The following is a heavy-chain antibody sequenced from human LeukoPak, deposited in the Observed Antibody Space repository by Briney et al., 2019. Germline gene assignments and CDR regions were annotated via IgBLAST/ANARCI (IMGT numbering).Heavy chain of an antibody. Sequence: SVKVSCKASGGTFSSYAISWVRQAPGQGLEWMGGIIPIFGTANYAQKFQGRVTITTDESTSTAYMELSSLRSEDTAVYYCARGQPDVVSSGPVLGAFDIWGQGTMVTVSS. D-gene: IGHD3-22*01. CDR1: GGTFSSYA. J-gene: IGHJ3*02. CDR3: ARGQPDVVSSGPVLGAFDI. CDR2: IIPIFGTA. V-gene: IGHV1-69*05.